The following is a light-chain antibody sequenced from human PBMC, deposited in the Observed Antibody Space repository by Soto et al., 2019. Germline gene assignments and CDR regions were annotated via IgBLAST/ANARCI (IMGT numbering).Light chain of an antibody. CDR2: EVS. CDR3: SSYAGSKNF. J-gene: IGLJ2*01. CDR1: SSDVGGYNY. V-gene: IGLV2-8*01. Sequence: QSALTQPPSASGSPGQSVTISCTGTSSDVGGYNYVSWYQQRPGKAPRLMIYEVSKRPSGVPDRFSGSKSGNTASLTVSGLQAEDEADYYCSSYAGSKNFFGGGTKPTVL.